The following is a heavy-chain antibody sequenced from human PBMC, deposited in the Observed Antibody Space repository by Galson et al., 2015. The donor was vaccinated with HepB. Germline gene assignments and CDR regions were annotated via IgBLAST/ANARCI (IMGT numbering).Heavy chain of an antibody. CDR3: ARRTGTTWNDGQYGMDV. CDR2: IYHSGST. J-gene: IGHJ6*02. Sequence: SGAEMKKPGESLKISCKGSGYSFTSYWIGWVRQMPGKGLEWIGEIYHSGSTNYNPSLKSRVTISVDKSKNQFSLKLSSVTAADTAVYYCARRTGTTWNDGQYGMDVWGQGTTVTVSS. CDR1: GYSFTSYW. D-gene: IGHD1-7*01. V-gene: IGHV4/OR15-8*01.